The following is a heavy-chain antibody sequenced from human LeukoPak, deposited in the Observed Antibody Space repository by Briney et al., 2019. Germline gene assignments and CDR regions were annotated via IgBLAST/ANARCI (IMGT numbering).Heavy chain of an antibody. CDR1: GYTFTSYG. J-gene: IGHJ5*02. D-gene: IGHD6-19*01. CDR2: ISAYNGNT. CDR3: ARERPSGYSSGWYNLPTGFDP. Sequence: ASVKVSCKASGYTFTSYGISWVRQAPGQGLEWMGWISAYNGNTNYAQKLQGRVTMTTDTSTSTAYMELRSLRSDDTAVYYCARERPSGYSSGWYNLPTGFDPWGQGTLVTVSS. V-gene: IGHV1-18*01.